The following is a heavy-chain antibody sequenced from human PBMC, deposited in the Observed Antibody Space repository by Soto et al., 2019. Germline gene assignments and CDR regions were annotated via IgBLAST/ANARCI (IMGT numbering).Heavy chain of an antibody. CDR2: IIPIFGTA. CDR3: ARGRRVNSKLYYYYYMDV. Sequence: SVKVSCKASGGTFSSYAISWVRQAPGQGLEWMGGIIPIFGTANYAQKFQGRVTITADESTSTAYMELSSLRSDDTAVYYCARGRRVNSKLYYYYYMDVWGKGTTVTVSS. V-gene: IGHV1-69*13. CDR1: GGTFSSYA. J-gene: IGHJ6*03.